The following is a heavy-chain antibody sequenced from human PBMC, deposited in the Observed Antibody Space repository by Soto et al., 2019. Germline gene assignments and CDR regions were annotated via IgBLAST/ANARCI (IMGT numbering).Heavy chain of an antibody. J-gene: IGHJ6*02. CDR2: IYYSGST. V-gene: IGHV4-39*01. CDR1: GGSISSSSYY. CDR3: ARSTYYYDSSGYYYYYYGMDV. D-gene: IGHD3-22*01. Sequence: ALTCTVSGGSISSSSYYWGWIRQPPGKGLEWIGSIYYSGSTYYNPSLKSRVTISVDTSKNQFSLKLSSVTAADTAVYYCARSTYYYDSSGYYYYYYGMDVWGQGTTVTAP.